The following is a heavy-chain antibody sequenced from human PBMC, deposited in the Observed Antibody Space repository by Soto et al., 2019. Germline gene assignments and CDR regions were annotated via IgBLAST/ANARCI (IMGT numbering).Heavy chain of an antibody. CDR1: GFTFSIYW. D-gene: IGHD2-15*01. V-gene: IGHV3-74*01. J-gene: IGHJ4*02. Sequence: LRLSCAASGFTFSIYWMHWVRQAPGKGLVWVSRINSDGSSTSYADSVKGRFTISRDNAKNTLYLQMNSLRAEDTAVYYCVRKSLGVAAAPREKYGGQETGVPVPS. CDR3: VRKSLGVAAAPREKY. CDR2: INSDGSST.